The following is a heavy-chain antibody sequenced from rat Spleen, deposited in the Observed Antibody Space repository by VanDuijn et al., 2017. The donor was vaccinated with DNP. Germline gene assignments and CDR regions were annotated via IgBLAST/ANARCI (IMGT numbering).Heavy chain of an antibody. CDR2: INSAGIT. CDR1: GYSIASSHR. CDR3: ARWDHYIGFAY. V-gene: IGHV3-3*01. J-gene: IGHJ3*01. Sequence: EVQLQESGPGLVKSSQSLSLTCSVSGYSIASSHRWNWIREFPGDKLEWMGYINSAGITNYTPSLKSRISIIRDTSKNQFFLQVNSVTTEDTATYYCARWDHYIGFAYWGQGTLVTVSS. D-gene: IGHD1-1*01.